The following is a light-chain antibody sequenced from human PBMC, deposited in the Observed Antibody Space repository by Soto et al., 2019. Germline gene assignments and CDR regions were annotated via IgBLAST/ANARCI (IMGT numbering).Light chain of an antibody. CDR3: QQYGSSPA. Sequence: EIVLTQSPGTLSLSPGERATLSCRASQSVTSSYLAWYQQKPGQAPRLLIYGASSRATGIPDRISGSGSGTDFPLTISRLEADDVAVYYCQQYGSSPAFGGGTKVEIK. CDR1: QSVTSSY. CDR2: GAS. J-gene: IGKJ4*01. V-gene: IGKV3-20*01.